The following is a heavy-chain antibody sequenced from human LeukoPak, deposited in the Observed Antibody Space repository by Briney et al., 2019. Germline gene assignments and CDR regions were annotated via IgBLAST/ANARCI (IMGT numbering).Heavy chain of an antibody. J-gene: IGHJ6*02. V-gene: IGHV4-4*02. CDR3: ARDRRSGAMTAKYYYYYGMDV. Sequence: SETLSLTCAVSGGSISSSKWWSWVRQPPGKGLGWMGEIYHSGSTNYNPSLKSRVTISVDKSKNQFSLKLSSVTAADTAVYYCARDRRSGAMTAKYYYYYGMDVWGQGTTVTVSS. D-gene: IGHD2-2*01. CDR2: IYHSGST. CDR1: GGSISSSKW.